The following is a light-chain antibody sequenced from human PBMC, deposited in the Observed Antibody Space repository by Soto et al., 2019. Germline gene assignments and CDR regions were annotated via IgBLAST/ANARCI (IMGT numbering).Light chain of an antibody. CDR2: LGA. CDR3: AQDLQTHLT. V-gene: IGKV2-28*01. Sequence: DLVITQSPLSLPVPPGGPASISCRSSQSLLHSTGYDEWVGYLQKPGQSPQLLIYLGAMRASGVPDRCSGRGAWRGLAGKTSRGGAEEVGVYDCAQDLQTHLTLFGGAKADI. CDR1: QSLLHSTGYDE. J-gene: IGKJ4*01.